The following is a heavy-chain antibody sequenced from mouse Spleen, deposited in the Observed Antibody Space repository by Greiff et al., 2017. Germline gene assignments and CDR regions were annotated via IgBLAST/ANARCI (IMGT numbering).Heavy chain of an antibody. J-gene: IGHJ4*01. Sequence: QVQLQQPGAELVRPGASVKLSCKASGYTFTSYWINWVKQRPGQGLEWIGNIYPSDSYTNYNQKFKDKATLTVDKSSSTAYMQLSSPTSEDSAVYYCTRSLITTVVAPYYAMDYWGQGTSVTVSS. CDR2: IYPSDSYT. D-gene: IGHD1-1*01. CDR1: GYTFTSYW. V-gene: IGHV1-69*02. CDR3: TRSLITTVVAPYYAMDY.